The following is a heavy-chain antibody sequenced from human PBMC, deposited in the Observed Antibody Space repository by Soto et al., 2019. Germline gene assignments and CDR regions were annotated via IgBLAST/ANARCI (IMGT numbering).Heavy chain of an antibody. V-gene: IGHV3-33*01. CDR2: IWYDGSNK. D-gene: IGHD2-2*01. Sequence: GGSLRLSCAASGFTFSSYGMHWVRQAPGKGLEWVAVIWYDGSNKYYADSVKDRFTISRDNSKNTLYLQMNSLRAEDTAVYYCARGLRSQLYYYYYYMDVWGKGTTVTVSS. CDR3: ARGLRSQLYYYYYYMDV. J-gene: IGHJ6*03. CDR1: GFTFSSYG.